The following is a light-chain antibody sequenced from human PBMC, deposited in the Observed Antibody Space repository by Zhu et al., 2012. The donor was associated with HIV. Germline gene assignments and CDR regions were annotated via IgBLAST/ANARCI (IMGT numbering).Light chain of an antibody. CDR2: EAS. V-gene: IGKV1-5*03. CDR3: QQYYTPSYT. J-gene: IGKJ2*01. Sequence: DIQMTQSPSTLSASVGDRVTITCRASQSVYKWLAWYQQKPDKAPKLLIYEASNLETGVPSRFSGSGSGTEFTLTISSLQPDDFATYSCQQYYTPSYTFGLGTKLQIK. CDR1: QSVYKW.